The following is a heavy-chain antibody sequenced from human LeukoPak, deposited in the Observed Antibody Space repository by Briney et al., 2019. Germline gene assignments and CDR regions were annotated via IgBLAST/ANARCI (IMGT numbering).Heavy chain of an antibody. CDR3: AKDPDYSNYGFDP. D-gene: IGHD4-11*01. J-gene: IGHJ5*02. Sequence: GGSLRLSCAASGFSFSSYAISWVRQAPGKGLEWVSAISGSGGSTYYADSVKGRFTISRDNSKNTLYLQMNSLRAEDTAVYYCAKDPDYSNYGFDPWGQGTLVTVSS. CDR2: ISGSGGST. V-gene: IGHV3-23*01. CDR1: GFSFSSYA.